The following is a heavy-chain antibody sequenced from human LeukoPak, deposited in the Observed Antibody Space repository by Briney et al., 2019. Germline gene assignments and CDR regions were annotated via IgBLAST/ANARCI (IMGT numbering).Heavy chain of an antibody. CDR1: GFTFSNYW. J-gene: IGHJ4*02. D-gene: IGHD1-1*01. Sequence: GWSLRLSCAASGFTFSNYWMSWVRQAPGKGLEWVANIKEDGSEKYYVDSVKGRFTISRDNAKNSLYLQINSPRAEDTAVYYCARADSSGTILDHWGQGTLVAVSS. V-gene: IGHV3-7*01. CDR2: IKEDGSEK. CDR3: ARADSSGTILDH.